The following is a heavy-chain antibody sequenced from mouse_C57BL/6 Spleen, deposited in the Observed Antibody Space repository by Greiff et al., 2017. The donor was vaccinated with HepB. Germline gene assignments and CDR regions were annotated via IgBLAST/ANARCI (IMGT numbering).Heavy chain of an antibody. J-gene: IGHJ4*01. V-gene: IGHV1-26*01. Sequence: EVQLQQSGPELVKPGASVKISCKASGYTFTDYYMNWVKQSHGKSLEWIGDINPNNGGTSYNQKFKGKATLTVDKSSSTAYIALRSLTSEDSAVYYCSRWSGYAMDYWGQGTSVTVSS. D-gene: IGHD4-1*01. CDR2: INPNNGGT. CDR3: SRWSGYAMDY. CDR1: GYTFTDYY.